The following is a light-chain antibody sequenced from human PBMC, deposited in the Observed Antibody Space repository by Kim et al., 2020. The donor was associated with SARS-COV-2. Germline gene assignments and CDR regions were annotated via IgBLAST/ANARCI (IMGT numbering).Light chain of an antibody. Sequence: DIVMTQSPLSLSVTPGQPASISCKSSQSLLYRDGKTYLYWFLQKPGQSPQLLIHGGSGTDFTLHISRVEAEDVGVYYCMQSLQLPPNTFGQGTKLEI. CDR1: QSLLYRDGKTY. J-gene: IGKJ2*01. CDR3: MQSLQLPPNT. V-gene: IGKV2D-29*02. CDR2: G.